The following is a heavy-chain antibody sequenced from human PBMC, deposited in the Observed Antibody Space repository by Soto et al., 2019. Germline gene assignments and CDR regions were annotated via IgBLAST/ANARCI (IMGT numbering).Heavy chain of an antibody. V-gene: IGHV3-23*01. CDR3: ANKFFSGSGNYRGWFDP. CDR1: GFTFSCYA. J-gene: IGHJ5*02. Sequence: GGSLRLSCADSGFTFSCYAMNWVRQAHGKGLEWVSIISGSGDSTYYADSVKGRFTISRDNTKNTLYLQMNSLRAEDTAVYYCANKFFSGSGNYRGWFDPWGQGTLVTVSS. CDR2: ISGSGDST. D-gene: IGHD3-10*01.